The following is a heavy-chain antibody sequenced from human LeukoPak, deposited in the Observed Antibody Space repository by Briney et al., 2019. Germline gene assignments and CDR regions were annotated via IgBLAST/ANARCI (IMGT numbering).Heavy chain of an antibody. D-gene: IGHD2-8*02. J-gene: IGHJ4*02. CDR1: GFTFSSYE. CDR2: VKQDGIET. CDR3: ARDGTGFDY. V-gene: IGHV3-7*01. Sequence: GGSLRLSCAASGFTFSSYEMNWVRQAPGKGLEWVASVKQDGIETQYVDSVKGRFTISRDNAKNSVYLQMNSLRVEDTAVYYCARDGTGFDYWGQGTLVTVSS.